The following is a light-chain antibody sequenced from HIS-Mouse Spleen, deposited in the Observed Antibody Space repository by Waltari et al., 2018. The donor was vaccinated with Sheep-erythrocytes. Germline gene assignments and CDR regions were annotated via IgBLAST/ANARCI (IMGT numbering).Light chain of an antibody. CDR2: LGS. CDR1: QSLLHSNGYNY. Sequence: DIVMTQSPLSLPFTPGSPAFISCMSSQSLLHSNGYNYLDWYLQKPGQSPQLLIYLGSNRASGVPDRFSGSGSGTDFTLKISRVEAEDVGVYYCMQALQTPLTFGQGTKLEIK. V-gene: IGKV2-28*01. CDR3: MQALQTPLT. J-gene: IGKJ2*01.